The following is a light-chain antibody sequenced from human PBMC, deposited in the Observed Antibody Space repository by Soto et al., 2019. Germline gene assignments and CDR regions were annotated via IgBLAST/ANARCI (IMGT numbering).Light chain of an antibody. CDR3: SAYVGNNNLV. J-gene: IGLJ2*01. Sequence: QSALTQPPSASGSPGQSVTISCTGTSSDVGAYNYVSWYQQLPGKAPKLMIYEVNKRPSGVPDRFSGSKPGNTASLTVSGLQAEDEADYFCSAYVGNNNLVFGGGTKLTVL. CDR1: SSDVGAYNY. V-gene: IGLV2-8*01. CDR2: EVN.